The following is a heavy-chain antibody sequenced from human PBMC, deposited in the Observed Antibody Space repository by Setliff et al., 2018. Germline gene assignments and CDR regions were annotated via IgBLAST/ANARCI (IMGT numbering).Heavy chain of an antibody. D-gene: IGHD1-1*01. CDR1: GGSVGSDYNY. V-gene: IGHV4-39*01. CDR3: ARTGTYRYFDY. CDR2: IYYRGDT. Sequence: PSETLSLTCTVSGGSVGSDYNYWSWIRQPPGKGLEWIGRIYYRGDTYYNASLKSRLTLSVDTSKNQVSLNLRSVTAADTAVYYCARTGTYRYFDYWGQGTQVTSPQ. J-gene: IGHJ4*02.